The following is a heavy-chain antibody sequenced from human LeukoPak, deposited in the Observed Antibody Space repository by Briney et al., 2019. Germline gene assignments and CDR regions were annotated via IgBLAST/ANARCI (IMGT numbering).Heavy chain of an antibody. V-gene: IGHV1-2*06. J-gene: IGHJ3*02. CDR1: GYTFTGYY. D-gene: IGHD6-19*01. Sequence: ASVKVSCKASGYTFTGYYMHRVRQAPGQGLEWMGRINPNSGGTNYAQKFQGRVTMTRDTSISTAYMELSRLRSDDTAVYYCARGYSSGLWAFDIWGQGTMVTVSS. CDR2: INPNSGGT. CDR3: ARGYSSGLWAFDI.